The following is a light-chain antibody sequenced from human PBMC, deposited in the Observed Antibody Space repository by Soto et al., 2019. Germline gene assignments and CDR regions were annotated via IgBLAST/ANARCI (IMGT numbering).Light chain of an antibody. CDR1: QSISSW. J-gene: IGKJ1*01. CDR2: KAS. CDR3: QQYNSYSTWT. Sequence: DIQMTQSPSTLSASVGDRVTITCRASQSISSWLAWYQQKPGKAPKLLIYKASSFETGVPSRFSGSGSGTEFTLTISSLQHDDFATYYCQQYNSYSTWTFGQGTKVEIK. V-gene: IGKV1-5*03.